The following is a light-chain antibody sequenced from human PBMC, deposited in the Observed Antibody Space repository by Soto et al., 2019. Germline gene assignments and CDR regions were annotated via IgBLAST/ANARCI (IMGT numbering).Light chain of an antibody. V-gene: IGKV1-5*03. CDR2: KAS. Sequence: DIQMTQSPSTLSASVGDRVTITCRASQSISSWLAWYQQKPGKAPKLLIYKASSLESGVPSRFSGSASGTEFTLTISSLQPDDFGTFYCQHYHSYPWTFGQGTKVEIK. CDR1: QSISSW. CDR3: QHYHSYPWT. J-gene: IGKJ1*01.